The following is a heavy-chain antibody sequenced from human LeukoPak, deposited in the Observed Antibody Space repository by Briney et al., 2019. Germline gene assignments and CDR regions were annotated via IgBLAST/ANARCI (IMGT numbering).Heavy chain of an antibody. V-gene: IGHV3-23*01. J-gene: IGHJ4*02. Sequence: PGGSLRLSCAASGFTFSSYAMTWVRQAPGKGLEWVSGIGGSGSNTYYADSVRGRFTISRDNSKNTLYLQMNSLRAEDTAVYYCARDLAGITATPGDNWGQGTLVTVSS. CDR2: IGGSGSNT. CDR1: GFTFSSYA. CDR3: ARDLAGITATPGDN. D-gene: IGHD1-20*01.